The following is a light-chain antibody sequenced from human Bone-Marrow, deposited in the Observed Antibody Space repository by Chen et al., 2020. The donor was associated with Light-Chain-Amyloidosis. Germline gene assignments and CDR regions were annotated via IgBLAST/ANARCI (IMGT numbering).Light chain of an antibody. Sequence: DIQMTQSPSSLAASVGDRVTISCRASQGISRYLNWYQQKPGEAPKLLIYAIFNLQSGVPSRFSGSVSVTDFTLTISSLQPEDFATYFCEQSYSTPTFGGGTKVEIK. CDR3: EQSYSTPT. CDR2: AIF. V-gene: IGKV1-39*01. J-gene: IGKJ4*01. CDR1: QGISRY.